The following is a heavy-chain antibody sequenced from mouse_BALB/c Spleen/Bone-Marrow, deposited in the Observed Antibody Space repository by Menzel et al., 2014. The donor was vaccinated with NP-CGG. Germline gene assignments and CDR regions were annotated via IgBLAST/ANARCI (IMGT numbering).Heavy chain of an antibody. CDR1: GFTFSSLG. J-gene: IGHJ3*01. CDR3: ARSRYDVGWFAY. V-gene: IGHV5-17*02. Sequence: EVQGVESGGGLVQPGGSRKLSCAASGFTFSSLGMHWVRQAPEKGLEWVAYIISGSNTIYYADTVKGRFTISRDNPKNTLFLQMTSLRSEDTAMYYCARSRYDVGWFAYWGQGTLVTVSA. CDR2: IISGSNTI. D-gene: IGHD2-14*01.